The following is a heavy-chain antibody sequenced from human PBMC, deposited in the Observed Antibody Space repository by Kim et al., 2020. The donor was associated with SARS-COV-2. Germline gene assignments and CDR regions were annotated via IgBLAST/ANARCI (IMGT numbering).Heavy chain of an antibody. CDR1: GFTFSGSA. CDR2: IRSKANSYAT. J-gene: IGHJ6*02. CDR3: TRLGVPAAIRYYYYGMDV. Sequence: GGSLRLSCAASGFTFSGSAMHWVRQASGKGLEWVGRIRSKANSYATAYAASVKVRFTISRDDSKKTAYLQMNSLKTEDTAVYYCTRLGVPAAIRYYYYGMDVWGPGTTVTVSS. V-gene: IGHV3-73*01. D-gene: IGHD2-2*02.